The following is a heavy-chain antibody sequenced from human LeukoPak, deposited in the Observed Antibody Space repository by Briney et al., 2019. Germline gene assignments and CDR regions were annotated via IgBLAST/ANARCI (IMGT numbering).Heavy chain of an antibody. D-gene: IGHD2-2*01. CDR2: IYTSGST. CDR3: AGYCSSTSCYAYYYYGMDV. V-gene: IGHV4-59*10. J-gene: IGHJ6*02. Sequence: SETLSLTCAVYGGSFSSYYWSWIRQPAGKGLEWIGRIYTSGSTNYNPSLKSRVTMSVDTSKNQFSLKLSSVTAADTAVYYCAGYCSSTSCYAYYYYGMDVWGQGTTVTVSS. CDR1: GGSFSSYY.